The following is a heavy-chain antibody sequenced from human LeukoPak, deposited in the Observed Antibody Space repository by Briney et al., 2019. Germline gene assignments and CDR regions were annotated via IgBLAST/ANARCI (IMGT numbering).Heavy chain of an antibody. Sequence: GGSLRLSCGASGFTFSNAWMSWVRQAPGKGLEWVGRIKSKTDGGTTDYAAPVKGRFTISRDDSKNTLYLQMNSLKTEDTAVYYCTTDVTYCTNGVCYYYYYGMDVWGQGTTVTVSS. J-gene: IGHJ6*02. CDR2: IKSKTDGGTT. D-gene: IGHD2-8*01. CDR1: GFTFSNAW. CDR3: TTDVTYCTNGVCYYYYYGMDV. V-gene: IGHV3-15*01.